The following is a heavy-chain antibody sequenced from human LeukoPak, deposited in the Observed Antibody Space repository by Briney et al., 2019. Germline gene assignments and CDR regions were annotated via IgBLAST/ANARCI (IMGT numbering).Heavy chain of an antibody. J-gene: IGHJ4*02. D-gene: IGHD6-19*01. CDR1: GFTFSSYA. CDR2: ISGSGGST. Sequence: GGSLRLSCAASGFTFSSYAMSWVRQAPGKGLEWVSAISGSGGSTYYADSVKGRFTTSRDNSKNTLYLQMNGLRAEGTAVYYCAKDLAAVPGNKYFAYWGQGTLVTVSS. CDR3: AKDLAAVPGNKYFAY. V-gene: IGHV3-23*01.